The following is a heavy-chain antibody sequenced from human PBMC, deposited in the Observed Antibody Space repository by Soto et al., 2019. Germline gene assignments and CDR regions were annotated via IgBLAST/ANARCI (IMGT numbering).Heavy chain of an antibody. CDR3: VTVNLVGAAYYFDY. J-gene: IGHJ4*02. V-gene: IGHV4-30-4*01. CDR2: VYYSGTT. Sequence: QVQLQEWGPGLVKPSQTLSLTCTVSGGSIRNGDYYWGWIRQPPGKGLEWIGYVYYSGTTYSHPALNSRVSISVDTSENQCSLRLTSVTAADPAVYYCVTVNLVGAAYYFDYWGPGTLVTVSS. D-gene: IGHD1-26*01. CDR1: GGSIRNGDYY.